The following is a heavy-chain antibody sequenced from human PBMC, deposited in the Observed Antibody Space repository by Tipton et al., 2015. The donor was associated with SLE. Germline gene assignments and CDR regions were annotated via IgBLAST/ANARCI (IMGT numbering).Heavy chain of an antibody. J-gene: IGHJ3*02. D-gene: IGHD3-10*01. CDR2: VYTSGST. CDR1: GGSISSYY. V-gene: IGHV4-4*08. Sequence: TLSLTCSVSGGSISSYYWTWIRQPPGKGLEWIGYVYTSGSTNYNPSLKSRVTISLDTSKNQFSLKLGSVTAADTAVYYCARDGDYYGSGDFDIWGQGTMVTVSS. CDR3: ARDGDYYGSGDFDI.